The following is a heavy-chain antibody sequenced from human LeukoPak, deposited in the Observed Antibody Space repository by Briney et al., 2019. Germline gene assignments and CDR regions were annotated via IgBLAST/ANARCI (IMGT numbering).Heavy chain of an antibody. J-gene: IGHJ6*03. CDR2: IYYSGST. V-gene: IGHV4-39*01. D-gene: IGHD1-1*01. CDR1: GGSISSGGYY. Sequence: SETLSLTCTVSGGSISSGGYYWSWIRQHPGKGLEWIGYIYYSGSTYYNPSLKSRVTISVDTSKNQFSLKLSSVTAADTAVYYCARHDDTGYYYYMDVWGKGTTVTVSS. CDR3: ARHDDTGYYYYMDV.